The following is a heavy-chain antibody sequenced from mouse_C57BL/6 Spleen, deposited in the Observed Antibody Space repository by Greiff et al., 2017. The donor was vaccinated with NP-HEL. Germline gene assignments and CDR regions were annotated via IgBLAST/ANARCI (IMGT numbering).Heavy chain of an antibody. CDR3: ARNRAMDY. CDR1: GFTFSDYG. V-gene: IGHV5-17*01. J-gene: IGHJ4*01. Sequence: EVKLMESGGGLVKPGGSLKLSCAASGFTFSDYGMHWVRQAPEKGLEWVAYISSGSSTIYYADTVKGRFTISRDNAKNTLFLQMTSLRSEDTAMYYCARNRAMDYWGQGTSVTVSS. CDR2: ISSGSSTI.